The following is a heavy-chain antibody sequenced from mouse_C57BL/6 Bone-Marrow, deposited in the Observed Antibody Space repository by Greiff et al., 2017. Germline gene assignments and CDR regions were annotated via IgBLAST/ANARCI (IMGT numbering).Heavy chain of an antibody. V-gene: IGHV1-47*01. CDR2: FHPYNDDT. CDR1: GYTFTAYH. D-gene: IGHD4-1*01. J-gene: IGHJ2*01. CDR3: ARLNWDYGYFDY. Sequence: VQLQQSGAELVKPGASVKMSCKASGYTFTAYHIEWMKQNHGKSLEWIGNFHPYNDDTKYNQKFKGKATLTVEKSSSTVYLELSRLTSDDSAVYYCARLNWDYGYFDYWGQGTTLTVSS.